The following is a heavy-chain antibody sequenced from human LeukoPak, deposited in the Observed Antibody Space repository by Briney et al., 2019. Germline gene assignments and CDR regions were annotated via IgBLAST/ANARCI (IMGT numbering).Heavy chain of an antibody. CDR1: GFTFSSYA. CDR3: ARIAAPYYYYGMDV. CDR2: ISSSSTYT. J-gene: IGHJ6*02. D-gene: IGHD6-6*01. V-gene: IGHV3-11*06. Sequence: GGSLRLSCAASGFTFSSYAMSWIRQAPGKGLEWVSYISSSSTYTNYADSVKGRFTISRDNAKNSLYLQVNGLRAEDTAVYYCARIAAPYYYYGMDVWGQGTTVTVSS.